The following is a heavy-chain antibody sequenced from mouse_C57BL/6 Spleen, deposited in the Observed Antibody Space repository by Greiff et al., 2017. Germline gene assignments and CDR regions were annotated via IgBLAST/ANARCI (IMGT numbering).Heavy chain of an antibody. CDR3: AREDGYDEVWFAY. J-gene: IGHJ3*01. D-gene: IGHD2-2*01. V-gene: IGHV3-6*01. CDR2: ISYDGSN. CDR1: GYSITSGYY. Sequence: DVKLQESGPGLVKPSQSLSLTCSVTGYSITSGYYWNWIRQFPGNKLEWMGYISYDGSNNYNPSLKNRISITRDTSKNQFFLKLNSVTTEDTATYYCAREDGYDEVWFAYWGQGTLVTVSA.